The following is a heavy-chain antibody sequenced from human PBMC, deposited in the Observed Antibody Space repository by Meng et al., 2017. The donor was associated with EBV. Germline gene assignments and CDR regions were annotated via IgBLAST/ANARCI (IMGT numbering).Heavy chain of an antibody. D-gene: IGHD1-26*01. CDR1: GSTFRRSC. V-gene: IGHV3-15*01. J-gene: IGHJ4*02. CDR3: TTDEGGSRF. Sequence: EWRGVVDPSGKSPRRSCVAYGSTFRRSCMHWVRQAPGKGLEWVGRIRSQGDGRTADYSAPVKGRLTISRDDSKHTLYLQMNSLKIEDSAVYYCTTDEGGSRFWGQGTLVTVSS. CDR2: IRSQGDGRTA.